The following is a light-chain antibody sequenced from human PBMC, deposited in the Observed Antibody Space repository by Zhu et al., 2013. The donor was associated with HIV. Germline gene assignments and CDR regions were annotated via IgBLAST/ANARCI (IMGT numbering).Light chain of an antibody. J-gene: IGKJ2*01. Sequence: DIVMTQSPDSLAXSLGERAXINCKSSQSVLYNSRNKNYLAWYQQKPGQPPKLLIYWASTRESGVPDRFSGSGSGTDFTLTISSLQAADVAVYYCQQYYTTPYTFGQGTKLEIK. CDR1: QSVLYNSRNKNY. CDR2: WAS. CDR3: QQYYTTPYT. V-gene: IGKV4-1*01.